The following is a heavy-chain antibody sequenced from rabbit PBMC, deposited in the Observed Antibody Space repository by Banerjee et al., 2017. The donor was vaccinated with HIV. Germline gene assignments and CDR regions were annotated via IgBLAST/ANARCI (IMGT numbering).Heavy chain of an antibody. CDR3: ARDNYAGYGGYGYFKL. CDR2: IYAGSSGST. Sequence: QSLEESGGDLVKPGASLTLTCTASGFNISSYSIGWVRQAPGKGLEWIACIYAGSSGSTGYANWAKGRFTISKTSSTTVTLQMTSLTAADTATYFCARDNYAGYGGYGYFKLWGQGTLVTVS. D-gene: IGHD6-1*01. J-gene: IGHJ4*01. V-gene: IGHV1S40*01. CDR1: GFNISSYS.